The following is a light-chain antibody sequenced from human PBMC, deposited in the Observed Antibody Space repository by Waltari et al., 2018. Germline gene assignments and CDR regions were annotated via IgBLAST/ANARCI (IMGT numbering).Light chain of an antibody. CDR2: EGS. CDR1: RSDVGSYNL. J-gene: IGLJ1*01. CDR3: CSYAGSSTPHV. Sequence: QSALTQPASVSGSPGQSITISCTGTRSDVGSYNLVSLYQQYPGKAPKLLIYEGSKRPSGVSNRFSGSKSGNTASLTISGLQAADEADYYCCSYAGSSTPHVFGTGTKVIV. V-gene: IGLV2-23*01.